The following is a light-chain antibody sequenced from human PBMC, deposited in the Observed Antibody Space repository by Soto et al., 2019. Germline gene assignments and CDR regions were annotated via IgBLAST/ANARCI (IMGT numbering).Light chain of an antibody. CDR1: QSISSW. J-gene: IGKJ2*01. V-gene: IGKV1-5*01. Sequence: DIHMTRSPSTLSASVGDRVTITCRASQSISSWLAWYQQKPGKAPKLLIYDASSLESGVPSRFSGSGSGTEFTLTISSLQPDDFATYYCQQYNSYLYTFGQGTKLEIK. CDR2: DAS. CDR3: QQYNSYLYT.